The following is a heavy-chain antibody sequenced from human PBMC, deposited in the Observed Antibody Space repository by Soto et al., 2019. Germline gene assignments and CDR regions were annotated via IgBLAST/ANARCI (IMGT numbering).Heavy chain of an antibody. J-gene: IGHJ5*02. CDR1: GGSFSGYY. Sequence: SETLSLTCAVYGGSFSGYYWSWIRQPPGKGLEWIGEINHSGSTNYNPSLKSRVTISVDTSKNQFSLKLSSVTAADTAVYYCARGRWGWFDPWGQGPLVTVSS. CDR3: ARGRWGWFDP. V-gene: IGHV4-34*01. CDR2: INHSGST. D-gene: IGHD3-16*01.